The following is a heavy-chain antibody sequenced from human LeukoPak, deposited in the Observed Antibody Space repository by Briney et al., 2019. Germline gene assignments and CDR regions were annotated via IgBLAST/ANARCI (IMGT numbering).Heavy chain of an antibody. CDR1: GGSISSSSYY. Sequence: PSETLSLTCTVSGGSISSSSYYWGWIRQPPGKGLEWIGSIYYSGSTYYNPSLKSRVTISVDTSKNQCSLKLSSVTAADTAVYYCARDRHDFWSGYYYYYMDVWGKGTTVTVSS. CDR3: ARDRHDFWSGYYYYYMDV. CDR2: IYYSGST. J-gene: IGHJ6*03. V-gene: IGHV4-39*02. D-gene: IGHD3-3*01.